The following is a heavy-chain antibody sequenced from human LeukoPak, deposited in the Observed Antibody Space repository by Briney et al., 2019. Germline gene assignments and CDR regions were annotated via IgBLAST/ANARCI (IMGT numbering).Heavy chain of an antibody. CDR3: ITPLPYSAQ. J-gene: IGHJ4*02. Sequence: GSLRLSCAASGFTFSSYAMNWVRQAPGKGLEWVGRIKPKTDGETTEYAAPVKDRFSISRDDSKSMMYLQMNSLKTEDAAVYYCITPLPYSAQGGQGTLVTVSS. CDR1: GFTFSSYA. CDR2: IKPKTDGETT. D-gene: IGHD2-21*01. V-gene: IGHV3-15*07.